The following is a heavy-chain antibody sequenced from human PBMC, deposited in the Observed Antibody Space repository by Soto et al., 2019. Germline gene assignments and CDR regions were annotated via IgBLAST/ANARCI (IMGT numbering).Heavy chain of an antibody. Sequence: PGGSLRLSCAASGFTFSSYAMSWVRQAPGKGLEWVSAISGSGGSTYYADSVKGRFTISRDNSKNTLYLQMNSLRAEDTAVYYCAKDCRSYCSSSNFDYWGQGTLVTVSS. CDR3: AKDCRSYCSSSNFDY. J-gene: IGHJ4*02. D-gene: IGHD2-2*01. CDR2: ISGSGGST. V-gene: IGHV3-23*01. CDR1: GFTFSSYA.